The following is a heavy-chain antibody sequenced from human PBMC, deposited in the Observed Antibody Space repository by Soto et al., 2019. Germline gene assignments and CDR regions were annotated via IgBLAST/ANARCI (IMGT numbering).Heavy chain of an antibody. Sequence: QVQLVESGGGVVQPGRSLRLSCAASGFTFSSYGMHWVRQAPGKGLEWVAVISYDGSNKYYADSVKGRFTISRDNSKNTLYLQMNSLRAEDTAVYYCARPYYYGSGAPFDYWGQGTLVTVSS. CDR1: GFTFSSYG. D-gene: IGHD3-10*01. CDR3: ARPYYYGSGAPFDY. J-gene: IGHJ4*02. V-gene: IGHV3-30*03. CDR2: ISYDGSNK.